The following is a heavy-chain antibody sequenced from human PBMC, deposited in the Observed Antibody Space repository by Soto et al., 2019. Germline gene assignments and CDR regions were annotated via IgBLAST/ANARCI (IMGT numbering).Heavy chain of an antibody. D-gene: IGHD3-3*01. CDR3: ARDHYDFWSGYYGRYFDY. J-gene: IGHJ4*02. Sequence: ASVKVSFKASGYTFTSYGISWVRQAPGQGLEWMGWISAYNGNTNYAQKLQGRVTMTTDTSTSTAYMELRSLRSDDTAVYYCARDHYDFWSGYYGRYFDYWGQGTLVTVSS. CDR1: GYTFTSYG. V-gene: IGHV1-18*01. CDR2: ISAYNGNT.